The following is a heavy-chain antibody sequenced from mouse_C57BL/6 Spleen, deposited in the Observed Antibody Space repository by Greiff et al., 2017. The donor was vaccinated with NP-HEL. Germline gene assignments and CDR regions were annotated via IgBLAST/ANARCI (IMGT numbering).Heavy chain of an antibody. CDR1: GSPFPGSW. J-gene: IGHJ4*01. V-gene: IGHV1-53*01. Sequence: QVQLQQPGTELVKPGASVKLSCKASGSPFPGSWIPWVKRRPGQGLGWIGNINPSNGGTNYNEKFKSKATLTVDKSSSTAYMQLSGLTSEDSAVYYCARGNYGFYAMDYWGQGTSVTVSS. CDR3: ARGNYGFYAMDY. D-gene: IGHD2-1*01. CDR2: INPSNGGT.